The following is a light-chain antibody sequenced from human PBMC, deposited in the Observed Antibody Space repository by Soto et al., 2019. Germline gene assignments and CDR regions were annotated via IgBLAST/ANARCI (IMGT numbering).Light chain of an antibody. CDR3: AAWDDSLNGPV. Sequence: QSVLTQPPSASGAPGQRVTISCSGSNSNLGKNSVHWYQHLPGTAPKLLIHNNNQRPSGVPDRFSGSKSGTSASLAISGLQSEDEADYYCAAWDDSLNGPVFGGGTKVTVL. V-gene: IGLV1-44*01. CDR1: NSNLGKNS. J-gene: IGLJ3*02. CDR2: NNN.